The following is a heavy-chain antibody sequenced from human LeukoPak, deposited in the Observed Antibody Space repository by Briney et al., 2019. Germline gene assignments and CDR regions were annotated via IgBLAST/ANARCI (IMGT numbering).Heavy chain of an antibody. V-gene: IGHV3-23*01. Sequence: GGSLRLSCAAAGFTFSSYAMSWVRQAPGKGLDWVSAISGSGGITYYADSVKGRFTISRDNSKNTLYLQMNSLRAEDTAVYYCAKGGQQLVRFNWFDPWGQGTLVTVSS. CDR2: ISGSGGIT. CDR3: AKGGQQLVRFNWFDP. D-gene: IGHD6-13*01. CDR1: GFTFSSYA. J-gene: IGHJ5*02.